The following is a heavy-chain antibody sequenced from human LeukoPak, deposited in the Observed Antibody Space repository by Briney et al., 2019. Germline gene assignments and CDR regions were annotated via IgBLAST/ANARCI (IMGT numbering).Heavy chain of an antibody. J-gene: IGHJ4*02. CDR2: IYTSGST. CDR3: AGPGGYFDWLPFGY. Sequence: SETLSLTCTVSGGSISSGSYYWNWIRQPAGKGLEWIGRIYTSGSTNYNPSLNSRVTISVDTSKNQFSLNLSSVPAADTAVYYCAGPGGYFDWLPFGYWGQGTLVTVSS. D-gene: IGHD3-9*01. V-gene: IGHV4-61*02. CDR1: GGSISSGSYY.